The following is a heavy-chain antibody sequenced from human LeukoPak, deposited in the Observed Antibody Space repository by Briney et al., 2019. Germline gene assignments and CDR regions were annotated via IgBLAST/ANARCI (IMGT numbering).Heavy chain of an antibody. CDR3: ARELNAYYDFWSGPENWFDP. CDR2: IKQDGSEK. V-gene: IGHV3-7*01. Sequence: GGSLRLSCAASGFTFSSYWVSWVRQAPGKGLEWVANIKQDGSEKYYVDSVKGRFTISRDNAKNSLYLQMNSLRAEDTAVYYCARELNAYYDFWSGPENWFDPWGQGTLVTVSS. D-gene: IGHD3-3*01. CDR1: GFTFSSYW. J-gene: IGHJ5*02.